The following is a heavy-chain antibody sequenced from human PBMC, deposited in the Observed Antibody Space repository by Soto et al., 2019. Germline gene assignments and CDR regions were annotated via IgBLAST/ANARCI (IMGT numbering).Heavy chain of an antibody. V-gene: IGHV3-30*18. CDR2: ISYVGSNK. CDR3: AKTHFRDGPWFDY. J-gene: IGHJ4*02. CDR1: GFTFSSYG. Sequence: QVQLVESGGGVVQPGRSLRLSCAASGFTFSSYGMHWVRQAPGKGLEWGAVISYVGSNKYYADSVKGRFTISRDNSKNTLYLQMNSLRAEDTAVYYCAKTHFRDGPWFDYWGQGTLVTVSS. D-gene: IGHD2-8*01.